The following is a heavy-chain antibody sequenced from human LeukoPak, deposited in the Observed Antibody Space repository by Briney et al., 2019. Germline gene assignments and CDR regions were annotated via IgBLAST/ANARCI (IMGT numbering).Heavy chain of an antibody. CDR1: GGSISSYY. Sequence: PSETLFLTCTVSGGSISSYYWSWIRQPPGKGLEWIGYIYYSGSTNYNPSLKSRVTMSVDTSKNQFSLKLSSVTAADTAVYYCARAGADYGDPTGVWGRGTLVTVSS. CDR3: ARAGADYGDPTGV. V-gene: IGHV4-59*01. J-gene: IGHJ4*02. CDR2: IYYSGST. D-gene: IGHD4-17*01.